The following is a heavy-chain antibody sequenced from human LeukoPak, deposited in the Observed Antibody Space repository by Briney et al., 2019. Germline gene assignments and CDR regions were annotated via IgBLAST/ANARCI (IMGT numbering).Heavy chain of an antibody. Sequence: GGSLRLSCAASGFTFSSYSMNWVRQAPGKGLEWVSSISSSSSYIYYADSVKGRFTISRDNAKNSLYLQMNSLRAEDTAVYYCARWSQEWPNYYYGMGVWGQGTTVTVSS. CDR3: ARWSQEWPNYYYGMGV. CDR2: ISSSSSYI. J-gene: IGHJ6*02. D-gene: IGHD3-3*01. CDR1: GFTFSSYS. V-gene: IGHV3-21*01.